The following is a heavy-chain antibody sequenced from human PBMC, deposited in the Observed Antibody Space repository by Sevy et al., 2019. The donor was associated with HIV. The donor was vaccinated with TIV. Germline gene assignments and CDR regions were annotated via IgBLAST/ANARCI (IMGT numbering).Heavy chain of an antibody. CDR1: GYTFTSYY. CDR3: ARNDIVVVPAALLPDYYYYYYMDV. D-gene: IGHD2-2*01. V-gene: IGHV1-46*01. J-gene: IGHJ6*03. CDR2: INPSGGST. Sequence: ASVKVSCKASGYTFTSYYMHWVRQAPGQGLEWMGIINPSGGSTSYAQKFQGRVTMTRDTSTSTVYMELSSLRSEDTAVYYFARNDIVVVPAALLPDYYYYYYMDVWGKGTTVTVSS.